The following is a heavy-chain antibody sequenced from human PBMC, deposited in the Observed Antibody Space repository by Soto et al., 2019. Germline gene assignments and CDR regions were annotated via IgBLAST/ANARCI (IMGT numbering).Heavy chain of an antibody. V-gene: IGHV1-2*04. D-gene: IGHD2-15*01. CDR3: ARGPDIVVVVAATTGFDY. J-gene: IGHJ4*02. CDR2: INPNSGGT. CDR1: GYTFTGYY. Sequence: QVQLVQSGAEVKKPGASVKVSCKASGYTFTGYYMHWVRQAPGQGLEWMGWINPNSGGTNYAQKFQGWVTMTRDTSISTAYMELSRLRSDDTAVYYCARGPDIVVVVAATTGFDYWGQGTPVTVSS.